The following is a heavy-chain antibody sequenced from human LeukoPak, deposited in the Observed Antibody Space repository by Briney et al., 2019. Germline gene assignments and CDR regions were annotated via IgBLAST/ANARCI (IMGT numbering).Heavy chain of an antibody. D-gene: IGHD3-22*01. CDR3: ARGDYYDSSSAAFDI. CDR2: ISSSGSTI. J-gene: IGHJ3*02. V-gene: IGHV3-11*01. CDR1: GFTFSDYY. Sequence: AGGSLRLSCAASGFTFSDYYMSWIRQAPGKGLEWVSYISSSGSTIYYADSVKGRLTISRDNAKNSLYLQMNSLRAEDTAVYYCARGDYYDSSSAAFDIWGQGTMVTVSS.